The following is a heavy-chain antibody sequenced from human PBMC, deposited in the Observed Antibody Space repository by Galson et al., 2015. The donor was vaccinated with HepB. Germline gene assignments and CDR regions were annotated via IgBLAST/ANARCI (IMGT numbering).Heavy chain of an antibody. Sequence: SVKVSCKASGYTFTSYGISWVRQAPGQGLEWMGWISAYNGNTNYAQKLQGRVTMTTDTSTSTAYMELRSLRSDDTAVYYCARDIGDDSQGIFDYWGQGTQVTVSS. J-gene: IGHJ4*02. CDR2: ISAYNGNT. V-gene: IGHV1-18*01. CDR3: ARDIGDDSQGIFDY. D-gene: IGHD3-16*01. CDR1: GYTFTSYG.